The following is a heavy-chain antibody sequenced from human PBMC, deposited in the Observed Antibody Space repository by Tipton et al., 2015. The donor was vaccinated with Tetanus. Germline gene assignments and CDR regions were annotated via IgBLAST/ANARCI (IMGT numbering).Heavy chain of an antibody. CDR1: GGSFSNYY. CDR2: VHPSGST. Sequence: TLSLTCAVYGGSFSNYYWSWIRQPPGKGLEWIGEVHPSGSTSYNPSLESRVTISIDTSKNQFSLKLTSLTAADTSVYFCARGIDACKTGIYWGQGTLVTVSS. J-gene: IGHJ4*02. CDR3: ARGIDACKTGIY. D-gene: IGHD5-24*01. V-gene: IGHV4-34*01.